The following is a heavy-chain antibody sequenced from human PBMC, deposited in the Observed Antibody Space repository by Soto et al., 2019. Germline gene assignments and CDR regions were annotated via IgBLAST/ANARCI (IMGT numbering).Heavy chain of an antibody. CDR3: ARAVAVPADFDY. V-gene: IGHV1-3*01. J-gene: IGHJ4*02. CDR1: GYTFTGYA. D-gene: IGHD6-19*01. Sequence: ASVKVSCKASGYTFTGYAMHWVRQAPGQRLEWMGWINAGNGNTKYSQKFQGRVTITRDTSASTAYMELSSLRSEDTSVYYCARAVAVPADFDYWGQGTLVTVSS. CDR2: INAGNGNT.